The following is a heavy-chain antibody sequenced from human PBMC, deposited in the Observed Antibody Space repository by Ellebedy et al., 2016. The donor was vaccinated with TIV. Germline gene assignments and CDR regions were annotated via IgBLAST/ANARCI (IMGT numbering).Heavy chain of an antibody. CDR2: IYYSGST. CDR1: GGSISSYH. CDR3: ARDQEGNAYGINYYFDY. V-gene: IGHV4-4*08. D-gene: IGHD3-16*01. Sequence: SETLSLTCSVSGGSISSYHWSWIRQPPGKGLEWIGYIYYSGSTYYNPSLKSRVTISVDTSKNQFSLKLSSVTAADTAVYYCARDQEGNAYGINYYFDYWGQGTLVTVSS. J-gene: IGHJ4*02.